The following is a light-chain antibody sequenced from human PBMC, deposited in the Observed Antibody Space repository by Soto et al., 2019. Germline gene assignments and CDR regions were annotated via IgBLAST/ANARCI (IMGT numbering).Light chain of an antibody. CDR1: SSDVGGYNY. CDR2: DVS. J-gene: IGLJ1*01. V-gene: IGLV2-14*01. CDR3: SSYTSSSTLYV. Sequence: QSVLTHPASVSGSPRQSITIFCTGTSSDVGGYNYVSWYQQHPGKAPKLMIYDVSNRPSGVSNRFSGSKSGNTASLTISGLQAEDEADYYCSSYTSSSTLYVFGTGTKVTVL.